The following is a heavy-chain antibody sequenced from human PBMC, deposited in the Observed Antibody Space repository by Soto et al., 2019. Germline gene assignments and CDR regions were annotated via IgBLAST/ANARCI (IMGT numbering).Heavy chain of an antibody. J-gene: IGHJ6*02. CDR2: ISSNGGST. CDR1: GFTFSSYA. V-gene: IGHV3-64D*06. CDR3: VKGQHADYGDPRTVMDV. Sequence: PGGSLRLSCSASGFTFSSYAMHWVRQAPGKGLEYVSAISSNGGSTYYADSVKGRFTISRDNSKNTLYPQMSSLRAEDTAVYYCVKGQHADYGDPRTVMDVWGQGTTVTVSS. D-gene: IGHD4-17*01.